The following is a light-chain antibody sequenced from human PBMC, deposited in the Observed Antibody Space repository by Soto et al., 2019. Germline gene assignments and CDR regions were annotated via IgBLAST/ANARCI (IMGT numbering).Light chain of an antibody. CDR2: DGS. J-gene: IGKJ5*01. CDR1: QSVRSN. Sequence: EKGVTQTPVTVYLSPGGRATLSCRASQSVRSNLAWYQHKPGQAPRLLIYDGSTRALGIPARFSGSESGTEFTLTISSLQSEDFAVYFCQQYDDWPITFGQGTRLEIK. CDR3: QQYDDWPIT. V-gene: IGKV3-15*01.